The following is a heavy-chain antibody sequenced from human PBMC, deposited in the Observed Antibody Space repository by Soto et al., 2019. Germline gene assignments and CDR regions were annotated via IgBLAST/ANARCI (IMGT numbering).Heavy chain of an antibody. CDR2: IYYSGNT. J-gene: IGHJ5*02. CDR1: GGSLSGSF. CDR3: ERGAGYSSSWPFDP. Sequence: SETLSLTCTVSGGSLSGSFWSWVRQPPGKGLEWIGYIYYSGNTDYNPSLKSRVTISVDTSKNQFSLKLNSVTAADTAVYYCERGAGYSSSWPFDPWGQGTLVTVSS. D-gene: IGHD6-13*01. V-gene: IGHV4-59*01.